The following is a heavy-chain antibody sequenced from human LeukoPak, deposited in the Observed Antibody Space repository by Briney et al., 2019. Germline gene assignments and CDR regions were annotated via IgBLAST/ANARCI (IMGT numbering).Heavy chain of an antibody. Sequence: SETLSLTCAVYGGSFSGYYWSWIHQPPGKGLEWIGEINHSGSTNYNPSLKSRVTISVDTSKNQFSLKLSSVTAADTAVYYCARGRCSTSCYFRYYYYYYGMDVWGQGTTVTVSS. CDR3: ARGRCSTSCYFRYYYYYYGMDV. J-gene: IGHJ6*02. CDR1: GGSFSGYY. V-gene: IGHV4-34*01. CDR2: INHSGST. D-gene: IGHD2-2*01.